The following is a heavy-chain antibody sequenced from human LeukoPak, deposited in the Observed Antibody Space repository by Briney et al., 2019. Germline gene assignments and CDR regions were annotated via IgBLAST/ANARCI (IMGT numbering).Heavy chain of an antibody. CDR2: IYYSGST. J-gene: IGHJ3*02. Sequence: SETLSLTCTVSGGSISSSSYYWGWIRQPPGKGLEWIESIYYSGSTYYNPSLKSRVTISVDTSKNQFSLKLSSVTAADTAVYYCARLIAPPLDYGDYDDAFDIWGQGTMVTVSS. D-gene: IGHD4-17*01. CDR3: ARLIAPPLDYGDYDDAFDI. CDR1: GGSISSSSYY. V-gene: IGHV4-39*01.